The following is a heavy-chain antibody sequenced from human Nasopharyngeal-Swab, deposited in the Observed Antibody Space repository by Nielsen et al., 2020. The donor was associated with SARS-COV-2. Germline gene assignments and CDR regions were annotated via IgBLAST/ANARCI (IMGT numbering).Heavy chain of an antibody. Sequence: LSLTCAASGFTFSSSEMTWVRQAPGKGLEWVSYISSSGNTMYYADSVKGRFTISRDNAKNSLYLQMNSLRAEDTAVYYCARGPGGSYFDSWGQGTLVTVSS. D-gene: IGHD1-26*01. CDR1: GFTFSSSE. V-gene: IGHV3-48*03. CDR2: ISSSGNTM. J-gene: IGHJ4*02. CDR3: ARGPGGSYFDS.